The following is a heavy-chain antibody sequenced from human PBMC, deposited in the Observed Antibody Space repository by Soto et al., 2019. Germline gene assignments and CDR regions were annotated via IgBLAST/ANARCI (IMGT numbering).Heavy chain of an antibody. V-gene: IGHV1-3*01. CDR1: GYTFTSYA. D-gene: IGHD2-21*01. CDR3: ARDFDYFCGGDCYSPTTLFDY. Sequence: ASVKVSCKASGYTFTSYAMHWVRQAPGQRLEWMGWINAGNGNTKYSQKFQGRVTITRDTSASTAYMELSSLRSEDTAVYYCARDFDYFCGGDCYSPTTLFDYWGQGTLVTVSS. CDR2: INAGNGNT. J-gene: IGHJ4*02.